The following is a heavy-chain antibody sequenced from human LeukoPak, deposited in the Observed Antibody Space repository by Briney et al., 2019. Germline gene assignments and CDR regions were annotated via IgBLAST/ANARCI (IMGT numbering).Heavy chain of an antibody. J-gene: IGHJ6*03. V-gene: IGHV4-4*02. CDR3: AGTTEAHSWQTRYYSYYMDV. Sequence: SETLSLTCAVSGDSISSNNWWSWVRQPPGEGLGWIGEIYHSGSTNYNPSLKSRVTISVDKSKNQFSLKLNSVTAADTAVYYCAGTTEAHSWQTRYYSYYMDVWGKGTTVTVSS. D-gene: IGHD6-13*01. CDR1: GDSISSNNW. CDR2: IYHSGST.